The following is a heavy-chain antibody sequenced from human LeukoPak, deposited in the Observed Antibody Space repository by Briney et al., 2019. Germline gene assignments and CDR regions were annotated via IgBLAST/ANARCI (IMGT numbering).Heavy chain of an antibody. J-gene: IGHJ4*02. CDR1: GGSISTNNYY. V-gene: IGHV4-39*07. Sequence: SETLSLTCTVSGGSISTNNYYWGWIRQPPNKGLEWIGEVHLSGATNYNPSLESRVTMSIDTSKNHLSLELTSVTAADTAMYYCTRESGAFSPFGFWGQGTLVTVSS. D-gene: IGHD1-26*01. CDR3: TRESGAFSPFGF. CDR2: VHLSGAT.